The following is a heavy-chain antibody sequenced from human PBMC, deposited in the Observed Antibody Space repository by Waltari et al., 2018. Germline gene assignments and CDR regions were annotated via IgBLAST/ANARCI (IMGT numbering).Heavy chain of an antibody. J-gene: IGHJ6*03. V-gene: IGHV4-59*11. Sequence: QVQLKESGPGLVKPSETLSLTCAVSGASISTHYWSWFRQSPGKGLEWIGYLSQSGNTNYHPSLKRRVIIAGDTSPNQFSLKLSSVTVADTAVYFCARLEGFPTYSMDVWGKGTTVTISS. CDR3: ARLEGFPTYSMDV. CDR2: LSQSGNT. CDR1: GASISTHY. D-gene: IGHD3-3*01.